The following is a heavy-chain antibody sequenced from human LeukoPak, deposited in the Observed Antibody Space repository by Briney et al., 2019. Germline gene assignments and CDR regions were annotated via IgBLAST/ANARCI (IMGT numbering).Heavy chain of an antibody. Sequence: ASVKVSCKASGYTFTSYDINWVRQATGQGLEWMGWMNPISGNTGHAQKFQGRVTMTTDTSTSTAYMELRSLRSDDTAVYYCARRMRSSSWYWSWFDPWGQGTLVTVSS. V-gene: IGHV1-8*01. J-gene: IGHJ5*02. CDR2: MNPISGNT. D-gene: IGHD6-13*01. CDR1: GYTFTSYD. CDR3: ARRMRSSSWYWSWFDP.